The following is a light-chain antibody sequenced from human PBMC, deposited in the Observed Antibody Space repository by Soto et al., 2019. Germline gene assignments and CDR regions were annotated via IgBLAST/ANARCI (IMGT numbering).Light chain of an antibody. CDR1: QSVSSN. CDR3: QHYNNWPPWT. V-gene: IGKV3-15*01. CDR2: RAS. Sequence: EIVMTQSPATLSVSPGERATLSCRASQSVSSNLAWYQQKPGQAPRLLIYRASTRATGIPARFSGSGSGTELTLTISSLQSEDFAVYYCQHYNNWPPWTFGQGTKVEIK. J-gene: IGKJ1*01.